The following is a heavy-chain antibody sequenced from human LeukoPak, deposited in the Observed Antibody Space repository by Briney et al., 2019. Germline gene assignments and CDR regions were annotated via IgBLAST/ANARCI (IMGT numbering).Heavy chain of an antibody. D-gene: IGHD3-10*01. J-gene: IGHJ4*02. CDR2: INQDGTEK. CDR3: VRSLERFGTRDY. Sequence: GGSLRLSSAAPEFIFGAYWMTWVGQAPGKGLEWVAHINQDGTEKYYMDSVKGRFNISRDNAKKSLFLQMNSLTAEDTALYYCVRSLERFGTRDYWGQGTLVTVSS. V-gene: IGHV3-7*01. CDR1: EFIFGAYW.